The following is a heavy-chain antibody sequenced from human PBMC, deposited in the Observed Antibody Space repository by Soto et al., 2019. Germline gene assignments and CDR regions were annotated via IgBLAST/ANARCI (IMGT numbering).Heavy chain of an antibody. CDR3: VRRHVSATGIDWFDP. D-gene: IGHD6-13*01. J-gene: IGHJ5*02. CDR1: GYTFTSYG. Sequence: QVQLVQSGTEVKKPGASVKVSCKASGYTFTSYGIHWVRQAPGQRLEWMGWINAANGDTKYSQKFQGRVTITRDTSASTAYMELSSLRSEGTAVYSCVRRHVSATGIDWFDPWGQGTLVTVSS. V-gene: IGHV1-3*01. CDR2: INAANGDT.